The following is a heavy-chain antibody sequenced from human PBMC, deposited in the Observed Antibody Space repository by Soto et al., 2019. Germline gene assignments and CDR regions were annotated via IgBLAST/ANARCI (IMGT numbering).Heavy chain of an antibody. D-gene: IGHD1-26*01. Sequence: QVQLVESGGGVVQPGRSLRLSCAASGFTFSSYGMHWVRQAPGKGLEWVAVIWYDGSNKYYADSVKGRFTISRDNFKYTLYLQMQSLRGEDTAVYYCARGQFDDSGGGFGYWGRGPLVTVSS. CDR3: ARGQFDDSGGGFGY. CDR1: GFTFSSYG. V-gene: IGHV3-33*01. CDR2: IWYDGSNK. J-gene: IGHJ4*02.